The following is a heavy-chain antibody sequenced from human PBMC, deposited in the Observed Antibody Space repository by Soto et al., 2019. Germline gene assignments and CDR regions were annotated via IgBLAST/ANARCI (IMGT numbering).Heavy chain of an antibody. CDR3: AKDQESSGWSTFDY. D-gene: IGHD6-19*01. V-gene: IGHV3-23*01. Sequence: GGSLRLSCAASGFPFSSYAMSWVRQAPGKGLEWVSAISGSGGSTYYADSVKGRFTISRDNSKNTLYLQMNSLRAEDTAVYYCAKDQESSGWSTFDYWGQGTLVTVSS. CDR1: GFPFSSYA. J-gene: IGHJ4*02. CDR2: ISGSGGST.